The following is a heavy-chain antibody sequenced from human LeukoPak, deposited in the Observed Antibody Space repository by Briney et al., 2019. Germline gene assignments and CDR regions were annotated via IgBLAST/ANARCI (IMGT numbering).Heavy chain of an antibody. CDR1: GGTFSSYT. Sequence: SVKVSCKASGGTFSSYTISWVRQAPGQGLEWMGRIIPILGIANYAQKFQGRVTTTADKSTSTAYMELSSLRSEDTAVYYCASIVDTAMVTPENGMDVWGQGTTVTVSS. J-gene: IGHJ6*02. CDR3: ASIVDTAMVTPENGMDV. D-gene: IGHD5-18*01. V-gene: IGHV1-69*02. CDR2: IIPILGIA.